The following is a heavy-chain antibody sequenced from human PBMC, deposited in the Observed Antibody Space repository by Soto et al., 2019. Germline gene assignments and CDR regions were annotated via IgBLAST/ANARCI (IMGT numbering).Heavy chain of an antibody. V-gene: IGHV3-7*01. CDR1: GFTFSSFW. CDR3: VREAYRGYSYPDY. CDR2: IKQDGNEK. D-gene: IGHD5-18*01. Sequence: GSLRLSCAGSGFTFSSFWMTWVRQAPGKGLEWVANIKQDGNEKYYADSVKGRFHIPRDNTKNSLYLQMNSLRAEDTAVYYCVREAYRGYSYPDYWGQGTLVTVSS. J-gene: IGHJ4*02.